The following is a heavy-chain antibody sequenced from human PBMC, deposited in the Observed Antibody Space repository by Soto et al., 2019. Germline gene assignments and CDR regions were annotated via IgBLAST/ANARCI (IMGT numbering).Heavy chain of an antibody. CDR3: ASRRWLQFGPYYFDY. V-gene: IGHV1-69*13. D-gene: IGHD5-12*01. J-gene: IGHJ4*02. Sequence: GASVKVSCKASGGTFSSYAISWVRQAPGQGLEWMGGIIPIFGTANYAQKFQGRVTITADESTSTAYMELSSLRSEDTAVYYCASRRWLQFGPYYFDYWGQGTLVTVS. CDR2: IIPIFGTA. CDR1: GGTFSSYA.